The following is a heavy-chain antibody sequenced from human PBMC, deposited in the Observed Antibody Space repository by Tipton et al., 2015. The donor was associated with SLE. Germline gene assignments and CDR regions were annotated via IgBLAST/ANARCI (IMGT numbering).Heavy chain of an antibody. CDR3: ARDPNFGDPGTFDY. CDR2: ISYSGST. D-gene: IGHD4-17*01. Sequence: TLSLTCTVSGYSISPYYWTWIRQPPGKGLEWIGYISYSGSTNYNPSLKSRLTISVDTSKNQFSLRLNSVTAADTAVYYCARDPNFGDPGTFDYWGQGTLVTVSS. CDR1: GYSISPYY. V-gene: IGHV4-59*01. J-gene: IGHJ4*02.